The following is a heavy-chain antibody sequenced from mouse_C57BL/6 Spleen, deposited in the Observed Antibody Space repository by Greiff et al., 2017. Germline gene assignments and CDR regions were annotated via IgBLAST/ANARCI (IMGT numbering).Heavy chain of an antibody. CDR1: GYTFTSYW. CDR2: IYPGSGST. D-gene: IGHD1-1*01. CDR3: ATYYYGSSSFAY. V-gene: IGHV1-55*01. Sequence: VQLQQSGAELVKPGASVKMSCKASGYTFTSYWITWVKQRPGQGLEWIGDIYPGSGSTNYNEKFKSKATLTVDTSSSTAYMQLSSLTSEDSAVYYCATYYYGSSSFAYWGQGTLVTVSA. J-gene: IGHJ3*01.